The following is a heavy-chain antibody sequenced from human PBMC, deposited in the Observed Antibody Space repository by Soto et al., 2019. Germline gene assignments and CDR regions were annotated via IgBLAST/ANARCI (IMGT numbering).Heavy chain of an antibody. V-gene: IGHV3-64D*08. J-gene: IGHJ4*02. D-gene: IGHD6-19*01. CDR2: ISSRGDNT. CDR3: TRHMSPNIAVAGT. CDR1: GFTFGSYA. Sequence: PGGSLRLSCSASGFTFGSYAMHWVRQAPGKGLEYVSAISSRGDNTYYPDSVKGRFTISRDNSKNTLYLQMSSLRVEDTAVYYCTRHMSPNIAVAGTWGQGTQVTVSS.